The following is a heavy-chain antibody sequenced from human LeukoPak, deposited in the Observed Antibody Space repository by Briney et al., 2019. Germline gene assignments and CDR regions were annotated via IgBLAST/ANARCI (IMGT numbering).Heavy chain of an antibody. J-gene: IGHJ4*02. Sequence: SETLSLTCAVYGGSFSGYYWSWIRQPPGKGLEWIGEINHSGSTNYNPSLKSRVTISVDTSKNQFSLKLSSVTAADTAVYYCARGFRRDYVWGSYRQSVYLDYWGQGTLVTVSS. CDR3: ARGFRRDYVWGSYRQSVYLDY. CDR2: INHSGST. CDR1: GGSFSGYY. D-gene: IGHD3-16*02. V-gene: IGHV4-34*01.